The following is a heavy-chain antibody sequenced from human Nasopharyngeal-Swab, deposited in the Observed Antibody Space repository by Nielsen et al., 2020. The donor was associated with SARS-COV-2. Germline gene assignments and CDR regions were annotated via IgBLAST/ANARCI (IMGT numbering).Heavy chain of an antibody. CDR3: ATLSGYPTVLDAFDI. V-gene: IGHV3-30*03. D-gene: IGHD5-12*01. CDR2: ISYDGSNK. J-gene: IGHJ3*02. Sequence: GGSLRLSCAASGFTFSSYGMHWVRQAPGKGLEWVAVISYDGSNKYYADSVKGRFTISRDNSKNTLYLQMNSLRAEDTAVYYCATLSGYPTVLDAFDIWGQGTMVTVSS. CDR1: GFTFSSYG.